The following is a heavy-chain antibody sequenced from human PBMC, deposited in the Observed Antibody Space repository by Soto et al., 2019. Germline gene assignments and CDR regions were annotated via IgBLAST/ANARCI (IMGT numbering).Heavy chain of an antibody. CDR3: AKDGNSGSYYLFDY. Sequence: SLRLSCAASGFTFDDYTMHWVRQAPGKGLEWVSLISWDGGSTYYADSVKGGFTISRDNSKNSLYLQMNSLRTEDTALYYCAKDGNSGSYYLFDYWGQGTLVTVS. V-gene: IGHV3-43*01. J-gene: IGHJ4*02. D-gene: IGHD1-26*01. CDR2: ISWDGGST. CDR1: GFTFDDYT.